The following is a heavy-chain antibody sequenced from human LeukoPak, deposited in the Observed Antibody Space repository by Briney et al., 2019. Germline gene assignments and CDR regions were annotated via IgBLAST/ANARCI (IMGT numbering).Heavy chain of an antibody. CDR2: IYYTGNT. CDR3: ARHPGYSYGYSGDY. Sequence: PSETLSLTCTVSGGSISSSGYYWGWICQSPGRGLECIGTIYYTGNTYYNPSLKSRVIITVDMFKNQFSLKLSSVTVADTAVYYCARHPGYSYGYSGDYWGQGTRVTVSS. CDR1: GGSISSSGYY. D-gene: IGHD5-18*01. V-gene: IGHV4-39*01. J-gene: IGHJ4*02.